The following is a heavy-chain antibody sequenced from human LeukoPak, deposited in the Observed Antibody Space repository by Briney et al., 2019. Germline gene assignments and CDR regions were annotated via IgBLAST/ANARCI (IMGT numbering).Heavy chain of an antibody. V-gene: IGHV3-23*01. J-gene: IGHJ4*02. CDR1: GFTFSSYA. D-gene: IGHD3-10*01. Sequence: GGSLRLSCAASGFTFSSYAMSWVRQAPGKGLEWVSAISGSGGSTYYADSVKGRFTISRDNSKNTLYLQMNSLRAEDTAVYYCARVNVRGVIMGPFDYWGQGTLVTVSS. CDR2: ISGSGGST. CDR3: ARVNVRGVIMGPFDY.